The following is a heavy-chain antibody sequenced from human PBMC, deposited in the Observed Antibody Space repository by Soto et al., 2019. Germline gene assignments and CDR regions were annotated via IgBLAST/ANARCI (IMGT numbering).Heavy chain of an antibody. CDR1: GGSISSGGYY. D-gene: IGHD3-10*01. CDR2: IHYSGST. Sequence: QVQPQESGPGLVKPSQTLSLTCTVSGGSISSGGYYWSWVRQHPGKGLEWIGYIHYSGSTYYNPSLKSRVTISVDTSKNQFSLKLSSVTAADTAVYYCATYGSGTYKPTTFDYWGQGTLVTVSS. V-gene: IGHV4-31*03. CDR3: ATYGSGTYKPTTFDY. J-gene: IGHJ4*02.